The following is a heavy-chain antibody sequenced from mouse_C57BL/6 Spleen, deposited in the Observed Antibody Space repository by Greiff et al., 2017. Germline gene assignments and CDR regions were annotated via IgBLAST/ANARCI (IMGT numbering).Heavy chain of an antibody. CDR3: ARDTTVVEYYAMDY. V-gene: IGHV1-52*01. CDR2: IDPSDSET. D-gene: IGHD1-1*01. CDR1: GYTFTSYW. J-gene: IGHJ4*01. Sequence: QVQLQQPGAELVRPGSSVKLSCKASGYTFTSYWMHWVKQRPIQGLEWIGNIDPSDSETHYNQKFKDKATLPVDKSSSTAYMQLSSLTSEDSAVYYCARDTTVVEYYAMDYWGQGTSVTVSS.